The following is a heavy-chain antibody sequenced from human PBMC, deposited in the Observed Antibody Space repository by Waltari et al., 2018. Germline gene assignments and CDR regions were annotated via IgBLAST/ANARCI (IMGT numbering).Heavy chain of an antibody. D-gene: IGHD6-6*01. J-gene: IGHJ4*02. Sequence: EVQLLESGGDLAQPGGSPRFSCAASGFTFSSYPMTWVRQAPGKGLEWVSTINTGGTATDYADSVKGRFTISRDNSKSTLYLQMNSLRAEDTAVYYCARDGRGRIAALDYWGQGTLVTVSS. V-gene: IGHV3-23*01. CDR3: ARDGRGRIAALDY. CDR2: INTGGTAT. CDR1: GFTFSSYP.